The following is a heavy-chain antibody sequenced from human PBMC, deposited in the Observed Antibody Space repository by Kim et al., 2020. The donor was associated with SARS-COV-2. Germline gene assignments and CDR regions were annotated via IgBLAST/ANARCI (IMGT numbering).Heavy chain of an antibody. CDR2: ISWNSGSI. D-gene: IGHD2-21*01. J-gene: IGHJ4*02. Sequence: GGSLRLSCAASGFTFGDYAMHWVRQAPGKGLEWVSGISWNSGSIGYADSVKGRFTISRDNAKNSLYLQMNSLRAEDTALYYCAKDFNDLFRRGGYFDYWGQGTLVTVSS. CDR3: AKDFNDLFRRGGYFDY. V-gene: IGHV3-9*01. CDR1: GFTFGDYA.